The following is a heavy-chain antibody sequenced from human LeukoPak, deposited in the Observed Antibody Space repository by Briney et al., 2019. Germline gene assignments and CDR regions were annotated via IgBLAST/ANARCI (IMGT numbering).Heavy chain of an antibody. CDR1: GGSISSYY. CDR2: IYYSGST. J-gene: IGHJ3*02. CDR3: ARYPPPYGGNLDDAFDI. Sequence: PSETLSLTCTVSGGSISSYYWSWIRQPPGKGLEWIGYIYYSGSTNYNPSLKSRVTISVDTSKNQFSLKLSSVTAADTAVYYCARYPPPYGGNLDDAFDIWGQGTMVTVSS. V-gene: IGHV4-59*01. D-gene: IGHD4-23*01.